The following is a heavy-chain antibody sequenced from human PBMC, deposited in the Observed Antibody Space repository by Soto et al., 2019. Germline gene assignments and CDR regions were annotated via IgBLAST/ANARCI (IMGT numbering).Heavy chain of an antibody. V-gene: IGHV4-59*01. CDR1: GDSISPYY. J-gene: IGHJ5*02. Sequence: SETLSLTCTVSGDSISPYYWSWIRQPPGKGLEWIGHIYYSGNTNYNPSLKSRVTISVDTSKNQFSLNLYSLTSADTAVYYCARDTGCSYGHYRWFDPWGQGALVTV. CDR2: IYYSGNT. CDR3: ARDTGCSYGHYRWFDP. D-gene: IGHD5-18*01.